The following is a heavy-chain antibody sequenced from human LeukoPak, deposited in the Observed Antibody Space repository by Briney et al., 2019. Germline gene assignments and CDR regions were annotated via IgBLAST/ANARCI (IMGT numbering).Heavy chain of an antibody. D-gene: IGHD3-10*01. CDR2: IYWDDDK. CDR3: AHNFPLWFREDWNWFDH. J-gene: IGHJ5*02. Sequence: SGPTLVKPTQTLTLTCTFSGFSLSTSGVGVGWIRQPPGKALEWLALIYWDDDKRYSPSLKSRLTITKDTSKNQVVLTMTNMDPVDTATYYCAHNFPLWFREDWNWFDHWGQGTLVTVSS. V-gene: IGHV2-5*02. CDR1: GFSLSTSGVG.